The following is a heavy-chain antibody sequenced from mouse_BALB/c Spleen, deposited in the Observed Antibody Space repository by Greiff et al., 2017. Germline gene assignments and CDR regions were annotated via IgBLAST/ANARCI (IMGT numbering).Heavy chain of an antibody. Sequence: EVMLVESGGGLVKPGGSLKLSCAASGFTFSSYTMSWVRQTPEKRLEWVATISSGGSYTYYPDSVKGRFTISRDNAKNTLYLQMSSLKSEDTAMYYCTRGPMDYWGQGTSVTVSS. CDR3: TRGPMDY. J-gene: IGHJ4*01. CDR1: GFTFSSYT. CDR2: ISSGGSYT. V-gene: IGHV5-6-4*01.